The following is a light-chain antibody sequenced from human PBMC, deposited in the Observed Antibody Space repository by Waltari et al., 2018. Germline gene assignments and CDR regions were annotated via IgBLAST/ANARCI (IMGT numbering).Light chain of an antibody. CDR2: EVS. CDR1: SSDVGGYNY. CDR3: SSYAGTDVV. Sequence: QSALTQPPSASGSPGQSVTISCPGTSSDVGGYNYVSWYQQHPGKAPKLMLYEVSKRPSGVPDRFSGSKSGNTASLTVSGLQAEDEADYYCSSYAGTDVVFGGGTKLTVL. J-gene: IGLJ2*01. V-gene: IGLV2-8*01.